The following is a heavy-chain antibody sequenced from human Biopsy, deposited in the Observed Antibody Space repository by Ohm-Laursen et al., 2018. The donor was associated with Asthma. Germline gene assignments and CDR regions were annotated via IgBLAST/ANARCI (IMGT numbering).Heavy chain of an antibody. J-gene: IGHJ6*02. CDR2: ISSSGSTT. CDR1: GFSFSDYY. CDR3: ARGGYCASPTCPWGRYATDV. Sequence: SLRLSCAASGFSFSDYYMTWMRQAPGKGLEWVSSISSSGSTTYPAESVKGRFTISRDNAQKSLYLHMNSLRAEDTAVYYCARGGYCASPTCPWGRYATDVWGQGTTVTVSS. V-gene: IGHV3-11*04. D-gene: IGHD2-2*01.